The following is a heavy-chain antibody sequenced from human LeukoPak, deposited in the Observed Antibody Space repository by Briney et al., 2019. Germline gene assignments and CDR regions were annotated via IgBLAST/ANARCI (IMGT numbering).Heavy chain of an antibody. J-gene: IGHJ4*02. CDR2: ISAYNGNT. CDR3: ARSLMAAPGIDY. D-gene: IGHD6-13*01. V-gene: IGHV1-18*01. Sequence: ASVKLSCKASGYTFTNYGISWVRQAPGQGLEWMGWISAYNGNTNYAQKLQGRVTMTTDTSTSTAYMELRSLRSDDTAVYFCARSLMAAPGIDYWGQGTLVTVSS. CDR1: GYTFTNYG.